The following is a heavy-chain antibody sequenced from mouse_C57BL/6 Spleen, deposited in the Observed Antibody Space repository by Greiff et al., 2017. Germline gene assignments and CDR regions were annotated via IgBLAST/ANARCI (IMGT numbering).Heavy chain of an antibody. D-gene: IGHD1-1*01. CDR3: ARALYYYGSSLYFDY. CDR1: GFTFSDYG. Sequence: EVQVVESGGGLVKPGGSLKLSCAASGFTFSDYGMHWVRQAPEKGLEWVAYISSGSSTIYYADTVKGRFTISRDNAKNTLFLQMTSLRSEDTAMYYCARALYYYGSSLYFDYWGQGTTLTVSS. J-gene: IGHJ2*01. V-gene: IGHV5-17*01. CDR2: ISSGSSTI.